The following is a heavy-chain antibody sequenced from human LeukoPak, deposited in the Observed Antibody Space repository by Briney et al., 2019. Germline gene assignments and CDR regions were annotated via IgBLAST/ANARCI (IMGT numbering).Heavy chain of an antibody. J-gene: IGHJ6*03. V-gene: IGHV3-11*01. CDR1: GFTLGDYY. D-gene: IGHD2-2*01. CDR2: SSSSGSTI. Sequence: PGGSLRLSCAASGFTLGDYYMSWIRQAPGKGLEWVSYSSSSGSTIYYADSVKGRFTISRDNAKNSLYLQMNSLRAEDTAVYYCARRSGVVPAAINDRRRYYYYYYYMDVWGKGTTVTVSS. CDR3: ARRSGVVPAAINDRRRYYYYYYYMDV.